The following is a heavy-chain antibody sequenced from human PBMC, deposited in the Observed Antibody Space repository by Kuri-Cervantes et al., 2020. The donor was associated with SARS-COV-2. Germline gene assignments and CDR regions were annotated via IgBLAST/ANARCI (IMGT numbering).Heavy chain of an antibody. CDR1: GFTFSSYS. CDR2: IKQDGSEK. J-gene: IGHJ6*03. Sequence: GESLKISCAASGFTFSSYSMNWVRQAPGKGLEWVANIKQDGSEKYYVDSVKGRFTISRDNAKNSLYLQMNSLRAEDTAVYYCARGRRIAAAGRSLKYYYYMDVWGKGTTVTVSS. V-gene: IGHV3-7*01. D-gene: IGHD6-13*01. CDR3: ARGRRIAAAGRSLKYYYYMDV.